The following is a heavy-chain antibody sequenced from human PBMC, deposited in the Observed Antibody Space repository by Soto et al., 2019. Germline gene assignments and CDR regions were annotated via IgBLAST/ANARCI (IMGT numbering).Heavy chain of an antibody. Sequence: GGSLRLSCAASGFTFSNAWMSWVRQAPGKGLEWVGRIKSKTDGGTTDYAAPGKGRFTISRDDSKNTLYLQMNSLKTEDTAVYYCTTASGPLWFGVEYYYMDVWGKGTTVTVSS. V-gene: IGHV3-15*01. CDR3: TTASGPLWFGVEYYYMDV. CDR1: GFTFSNAW. CDR2: IKSKTDGGTT. D-gene: IGHD3-10*01. J-gene: IGHJ6*03.